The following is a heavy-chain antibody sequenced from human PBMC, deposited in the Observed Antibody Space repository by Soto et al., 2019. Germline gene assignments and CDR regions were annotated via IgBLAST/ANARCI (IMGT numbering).Heavy chain of an antibody. CDR2: ISYDGSNK. CDR1: GFTFSSYA. D-gene: IGHD3-3*01. J-gene: IGHJ6*04. Sequence: GGSLRLSCAASGFTFSSYAMHWVRQAPGKGLEWVAVISYDGSNKYYADSVKGRFTISRDNSKNTLYLQMNSLRAEDTAVYYCAGARSGYYLRPYHYYGTDVWGKGTTVTVSS. CDR3: AGARSGYYLRPYHYYGTDV. V-gene: IGHV3-30-3*01.